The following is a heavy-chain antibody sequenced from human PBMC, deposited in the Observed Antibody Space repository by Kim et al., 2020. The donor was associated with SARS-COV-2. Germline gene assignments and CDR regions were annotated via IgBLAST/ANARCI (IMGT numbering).Heavy chain of an antibody. V-gene: IGHV3-23*01. CDR2: ISGSGGST. CDR3: AKSGIAAAGTSDFDY. D-gene: IGHD6-13*01. Sequence: GGSLRLFCAASGFTFSSYAMSWVRQAPGKGLDWVSAISGSGGSTYYADSVKGRFTISRDNSKNTLYLQMNSRRAEDTAVYYCAKSGIAAAGTSDFDYWGQGTLVTVSS. CDR1: GFTFSSYA. J-gene: IGHJ4*02.